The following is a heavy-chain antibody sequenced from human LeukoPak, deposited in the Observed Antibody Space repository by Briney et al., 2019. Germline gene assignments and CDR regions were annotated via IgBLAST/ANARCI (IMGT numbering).Heavy chain of an antibody. CDR1: GFTFSSYW. Sequence: GGSLRLSCAASGFTFSSYWMSWVRQAPGKGLEWVANIKQDGSEKYYVDSVKGRFTISRDNAKNSLYLQMNSLRAEDTAVYYCAKREWRGYGSGSYYPDLPFDYWGQGTLVTVSS. CDR2: IKQDGSEK. D-gene: IGHD3-10*01. J-gene: IGHJ4*02. V-gene: IGHV3-7*01. CDR3: AKREWRGYGSGSYYPDLPFDY.